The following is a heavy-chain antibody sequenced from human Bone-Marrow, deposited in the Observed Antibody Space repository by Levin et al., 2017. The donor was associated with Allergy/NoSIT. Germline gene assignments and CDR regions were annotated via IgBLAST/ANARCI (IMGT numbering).Heavy chain of an antibody. D-gene: IGHD4-23*01. CDR3: AKATPMRLPWLDYGMDG. CDR2: LSYNSATI. V-gene: IGHV3-9*01. CDR1: GFTFDDYA. Sequence: SLKISCATSGFTFDDYAMHWVRQPPGKGLEWVSGLSYNSATIGYADSVRGRFTISRDNAKNSLYLQMNSLRTEDTALYYCAKATPMRLPWLDYGMDGWGQGTTVTVSS. J-gene: IGHJ6*02.